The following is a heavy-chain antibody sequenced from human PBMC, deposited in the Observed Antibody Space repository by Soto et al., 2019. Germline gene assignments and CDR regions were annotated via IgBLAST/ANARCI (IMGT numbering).Heavy chain of an antibody. CDR1: GGTFSNHA. D-gene: IGHD6-13*01. Sequence: QVQLVQSGAEVKKPGSSVKVSCKASGGTFSNHAINWVRQAPGQGLEWMGRIIPIFTTTDYAQRFQGRVTITADESTNTAYMELSSLKHDDTAVYYCAREVAADGTFREDVFDMWGQGTMVTVSS. CDR2: IIPIFTTT. CDR3: AREVAADGTFREDVFDM. J-gene: IGHJ3*02. V-gene: IGHV1-69*13.